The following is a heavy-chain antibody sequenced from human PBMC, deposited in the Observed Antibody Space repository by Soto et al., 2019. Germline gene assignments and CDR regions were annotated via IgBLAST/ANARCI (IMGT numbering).Heavy chain of an antibody. CDR3: ARFNWYFDL. V-gene: IGHV4-59*08. CDR2: IYYSWST. J-gene: IGHJ2*01. CDR1: GGSISSYY. Sequence: QGQLQESGPGLVKPSETLSLTCTVSGGSISSYYWSWIRQPPGKGLEWIGDIYYSWSTNYNPSLKSRVTISVDTSKNQFSLKLSSVTAADTAVYYCARFNWYFDLWGRGTLVTVSS.